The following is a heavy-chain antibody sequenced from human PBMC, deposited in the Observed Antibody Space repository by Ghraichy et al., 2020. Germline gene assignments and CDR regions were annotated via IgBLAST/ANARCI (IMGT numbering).Heavy chain of an antibody. V-gene: IGHV3-30*18. Sequence: LSLTCGASGFTFSTYGMVWVRQAPGKGLEWVVIISADGNKKYYADSVKGRFTISRDNSKYTLYLPMNSLRAEDKAVYYCSKDEGVVTYHVDYWGQGTLVTVSS. CDR2: ISADGNKK. J-gene: IGHJ4*02. CDR1: GFTFSTYG. D-gene: IGHD2-21*02. CDR3: SKDEGVVTYHVDY.